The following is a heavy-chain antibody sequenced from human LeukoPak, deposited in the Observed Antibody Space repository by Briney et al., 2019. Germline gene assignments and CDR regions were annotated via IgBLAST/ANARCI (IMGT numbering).Heavy chain of an antibody. D-gene: IGHD2-15*01. CDR2: IYHSGST. Sequence: PSETLSLTCTVSGYSISSGYYWGWIRQPPGKGLEWIGSIYHSGSTYYNPSLKSRVTISVDTSKNQFSLKLSSVTAADTAVYYCARAPLPTLDVVVVAATVTDAFDIWGQGTMVTVSS. CDR1: GYSISSGYY. V-gene: IGHV4-38-2*02. CDR3: ARAPLPTLDVVVVAATVTDAFDI. J-gene: IGHJ3*02.